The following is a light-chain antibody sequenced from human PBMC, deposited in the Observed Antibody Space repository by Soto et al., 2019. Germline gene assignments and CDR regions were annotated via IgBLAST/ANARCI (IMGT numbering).Light chain of an antibody. J-gene: IGKJ3*01. CDR1: QSLLHSNGNNY. V-gene: IGKV2-28*01. CDR3: MQALQTSFT. Sequence: VMTQSPLSLSVTPGEAASISCRCTQSLLHSNGNNYLDWYLQKPEQSPQLLISLASNRASGVHDRFSGSGAGTDFILHISRVEAEDVGVYYCMQALQTSFTFGPGTKVDL. CDR2: LAS.